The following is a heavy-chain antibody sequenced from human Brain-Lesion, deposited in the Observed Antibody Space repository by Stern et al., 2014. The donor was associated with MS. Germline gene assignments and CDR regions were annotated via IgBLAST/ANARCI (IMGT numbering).Heavy chain of an antibody. CDR2: IYYSGNT. D-gene: IGHD2-15*01. CDR3: AGEEDIRYCSGGSCTGNWFDP. V-gene: IGHV4-39*01. J-gene: IGHJ5*02. CDR1: GGSVSSTSYA. Sequence: VQLVESGPGLVKPSETLSLTCTVAGGSVSSTSYAWAWIRQPPGKGLEWIGTIYYSGNTYYSPSLKSRLTISLDNSQNQFSLHLGFVTAADTAVYYCAGEEDIRYCSGGSCTGNWFDPWGQGTLVTVSS.